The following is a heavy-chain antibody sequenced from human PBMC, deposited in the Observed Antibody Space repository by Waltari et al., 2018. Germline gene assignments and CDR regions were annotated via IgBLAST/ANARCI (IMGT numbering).Heavy chain of an antibody. J-gene: IGHJ1*01. CDR3: AKGTNYYDSSGYYYEYFQH. CDR2: ISWDGGST. Sequence: VQLQESGPGLVKPSETLSLTCTVSGGSISSYYWRWLRQPPGKGLEWVSLISWDGGSTYYADSVKGRFTISRDNSKNSLYLQMNSLRTEDTALYYCAKGTNYYDSSGYYYEYFQHWGQGTLVTVSS. D-gene: IGHD3-22*01. V-gene: IGHV3-43*02. CDR1: GGSISSYY.